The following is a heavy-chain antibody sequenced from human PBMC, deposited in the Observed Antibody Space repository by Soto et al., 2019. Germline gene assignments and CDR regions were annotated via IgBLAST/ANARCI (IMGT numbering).Heavy chain of an antibody. J-gene: IGHJ4*02. V-gene: IGHV1-69*01. Sequence: QMQLVQSGAEVKKPGASVKVSCKASGYTFTGYYMHWVRQAPGQGLEWMGWINPIFGTANYAQKFQGRVTITADESTSTAYMELSSLRSEDTAVYYCARDQSPDTAGLLAFWGQGTLVTVSS. D-gene: IGHD5-18*01. CDR2: INPIFGTA. CDR3: ARDQSPDTAGLLAF. CDR1: GYTFTGYY.